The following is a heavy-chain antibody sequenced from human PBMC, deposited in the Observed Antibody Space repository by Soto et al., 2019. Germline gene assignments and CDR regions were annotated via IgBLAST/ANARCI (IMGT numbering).Heavy chain of an antibody. Sequence: GGSLRLSCAASDFIFLDYAMPWVRQAPGKGLEWVSTISRGGAYTHYADSVEGRFTISRDNSKNILYLDMRSLRGEDTAFYYCTKDPSTGYADHWGQGTLVT. CDR2: ISRGGAYT. CDR3: TKDPSTGYADH. CDR1: DFIFLDYA. J-gene: IGHJ1*01. V-gene: IGHV3-23*01. D-gene: IGHD5-12*01.